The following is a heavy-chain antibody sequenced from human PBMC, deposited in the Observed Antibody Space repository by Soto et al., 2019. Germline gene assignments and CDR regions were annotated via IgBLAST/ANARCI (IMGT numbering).Heavy chain of an antibody. D-gene: IGHD3-10*01. CDR1: GFTFSSYA. Sequence: EVQLLESGGGLVQPGGSLRLSCAASGFTFSSYAMSWVRQAPGKGLEWVSAISGSGGSTYYADSVKGRFTISRDNSKNTLYLQMICLRAEVTAVYYCAKDSYGSGGHWYFDLWGRGTLVTVSS. V-gene: IGHV3-23*01. CDR2: ISGSGGST. J-gene: IGHJ2*01. CDR3: AKDSYGSGGHWYFDL.